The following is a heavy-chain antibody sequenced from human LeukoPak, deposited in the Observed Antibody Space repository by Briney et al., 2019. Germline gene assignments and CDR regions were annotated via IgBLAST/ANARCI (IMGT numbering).Heavy chain of an antibody. J-gene: IGHJ1*01. V-gene: IGHV3-11*04. D-gene: IGHD2-21*01. Sequence: GGSLRLSCAASGFTFSDYYMSWIRQAPGKGLEWVSYISSSGSTIYYADSVKGRFTISRDNAKNSLYLQMNSLRAEDTAVYYCARDTLAYCGGDCYSEPVLQHWGQGTLVTVSP. CDR2: ISSSGSTI. CDR1: GFTFSDYY. CDR3: ARDTLAYCGGDCYSEPVLQH.